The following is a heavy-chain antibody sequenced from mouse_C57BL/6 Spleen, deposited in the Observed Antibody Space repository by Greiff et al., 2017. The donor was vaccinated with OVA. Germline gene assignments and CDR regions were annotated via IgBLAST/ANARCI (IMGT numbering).Heavy chain of an antibody. V-gene: IGHV1-69*01. D-gene: IGHD1-1*01. CDR1: GYTFTSYW. CDR3: ARNTVVAPPDY. CDR2: IDPSDSDT. Sequence: VQRQQSGAGFVMPGASVKLSCKASGYTFTSYWMHWVKQRPGQGLEWIGEIDPSDSDTNSNQKFKGKSTLTVDKSSSTAYMQLSSLTSEDSAVYYGARNTVVAPPDYWGQGTTLTVSS. J-gene: IGHJ2*01.